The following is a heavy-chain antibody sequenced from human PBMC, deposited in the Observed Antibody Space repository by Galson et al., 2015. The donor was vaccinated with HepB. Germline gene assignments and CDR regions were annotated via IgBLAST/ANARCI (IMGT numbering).Heavy chain of an antibody. J-gene: IGHJ3*02. CDR1: GFTFSSYG. CDR3: AKFHYDSSGYYDNDAFDI. CDR2: ISGSGGST. Sequence: SLRLSCAASGFTFSSYGMHWVRQAPGKGLEWVSAISGSGGSTYYADSVKGRFTISRGNFKNTLYLQMNSLRAEDTAVYYCAKFHYDSSGYYDNDAFDIWGQGTMVTVSS. V-gene: IGHV3-23*01. D-gene: IGHD3-22*01.